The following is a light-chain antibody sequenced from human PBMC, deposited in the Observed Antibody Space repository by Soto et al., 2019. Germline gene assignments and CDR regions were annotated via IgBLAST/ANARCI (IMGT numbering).Light chain of an antibody. CDR1: QSISSN. CDR2: AAS. CDR3: QQSYSTPRT. Sequence: DIQMTQSPSSLSASVGDRVTLTCRASQSISSNLNWYQQKPGKAPKLLIYAASSLQSGVPSRFSGSASGTDFTLTISSLQPEDFATYYCQQSYSTPRTFGQRTNVDI. J-gene: IGKJ1*01. V-gene: IGKV1-39*01.